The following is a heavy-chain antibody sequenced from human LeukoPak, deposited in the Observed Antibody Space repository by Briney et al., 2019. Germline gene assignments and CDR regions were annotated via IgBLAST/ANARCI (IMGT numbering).Heavy chain of an antibody. CDR2: FDPEDGET. CDR3: ATDISLGSGYVY. Sequence: ASVKVSCKVSGYTLTELSMHWVRQAPGKGFEWMGGFDPEDGETIYAQKFQGRVTMTEDTSTDTAYMELSSLRSEDTAVYYCATDISLGSGYVYWGQGTLVTVSS. V-gene: IGHV1-24*01. J-gene: IGHJ4*02. D-gene: IGHD3-22*01. CDR1: GYTLTELS.